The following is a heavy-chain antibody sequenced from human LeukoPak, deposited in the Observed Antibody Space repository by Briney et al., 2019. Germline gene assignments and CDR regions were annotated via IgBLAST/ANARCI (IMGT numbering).Heavy chain of an antibody. CDR1: GFIFTKYW. Sequence: GGSLRPSCATSGFIFTKYWMSWVRQAPGKGLEWVANIKYDGSEKYYVDSVKGRFTISRDNAKSSLFLQMNSLRVEDTAVYYCARDYIHGGQGTLVTVSS. J-gene: IGHJ4*02. V-gene: IGHV3-7*01. CDR3: ARDYIH. D-gene: IGHD5-18*01. CDR2: IKYDGSEK.